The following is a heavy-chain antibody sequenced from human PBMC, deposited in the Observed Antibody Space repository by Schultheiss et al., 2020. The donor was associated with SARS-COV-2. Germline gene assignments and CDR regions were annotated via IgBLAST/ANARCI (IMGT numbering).Heavy chain of an antibody. CDR2: INHSGST. CDR1: GGSFSGYY. J-gene: IGHJ3*01. CDR3: ARDQWTGSFDA. Sequence: SETLSLTCAVYGGSFSGYYWSWIRQPPGKGLEWIGEINHSGSTNYNPSLKSRVTMSVDMSRNQFSLRLSSVTAADTAIYYCARDQWTGSFDAWGQGTIVTVSS. V-gene: IGHV4-34*01. D-gene: IGHD3/OR15-3a*01.